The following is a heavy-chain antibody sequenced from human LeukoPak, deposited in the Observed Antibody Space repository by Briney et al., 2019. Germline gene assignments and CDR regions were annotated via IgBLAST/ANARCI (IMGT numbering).Heavy chain of an antibody. J-gene: IGHJ4*02. D-gene: IGHD2-2*02. CDR3: ARDHCSSTSCYNYFDY. Sequence: SETLSLTCTVSGYSISSGYYWGWIRQPPGKGLEWIGNIYHSGSTYYNPSLKSRVTISVDTSKNQFSLKLSSVTAADTAVYYCARDHCSSTSCYNYFDYWGQGTLVTVSS. CDR1: GYSISSGYY. V-gene: IGHV4-38-2*02. CDR2: IYHSGST.